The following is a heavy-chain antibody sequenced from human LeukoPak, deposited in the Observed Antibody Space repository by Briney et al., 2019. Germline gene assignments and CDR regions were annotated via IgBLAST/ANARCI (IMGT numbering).Heavy chain of an antibody. J-gene: IGHJ3*02. CDR2: IYYSGST. CDR3: ARLLRDAFDI. CDR1: GGSISSYY. Sequence: SEILSLTCTVSGGSISSYYWSWIRQPPGKGLEWIGYIYYSGSTNYNPSLKSRVTISVDTSKNQFSLKLSSVTAADTAVYYCARLLRDAFDIWGQGTMVTVSS. V-gene: IGHV4-59*01.